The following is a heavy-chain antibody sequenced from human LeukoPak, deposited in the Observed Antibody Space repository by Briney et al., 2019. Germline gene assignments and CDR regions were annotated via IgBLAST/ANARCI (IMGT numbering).Heavy chain of an antibody. J-gene: IGHJ4*02. Sequence: PSETLSLTCTVSGGSISSYYWSWIRQPPGKGLEWIGYNYYSGSSNYNPSLKSRVTISVDTSKKQFSLKLSSVTAADTAVYYCARAGGYCGRISCPYYFDYWGQGSLVAVSS. V-gene: IGHV4-59*01. D-gene: IGHD2-15*01. CDR2: NYYSGSS. CDR1: GGSISSYY. CDR3: ARAGGYCGRISCPYYFDY.